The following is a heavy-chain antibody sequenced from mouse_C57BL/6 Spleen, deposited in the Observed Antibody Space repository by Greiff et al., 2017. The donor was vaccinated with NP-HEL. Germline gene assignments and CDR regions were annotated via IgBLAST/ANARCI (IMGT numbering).Heavy chain of an antibody. CDR3: ARGTISYYFDY. CDR2: ISYSGST. J-gene: IGHJ2*01. Sequence: EVMLVESGPGMVKPSQSLSLTCTVTGYSITSGYDWHWIRHFPGNKLEWMGYISYSGSTNYNPSLKSRISITHDTSKNHFFLKLNSVTTEDTATYYCARGTISYYFDYWGQGTTLTVSS. CDR1: GYSITSGYD. D-gene: IGHD1-1*02. V-gene: IGHV3-1*01.